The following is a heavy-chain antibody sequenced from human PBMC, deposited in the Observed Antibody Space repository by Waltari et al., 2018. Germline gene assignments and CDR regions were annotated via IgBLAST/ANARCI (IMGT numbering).Heavy chain of an antibody. CDR2: IYHSGST. J-gene: IGHJ5*02. V-gene: IGHV4-38-2*01. CDR1: GYSISSGYY. Sequence: QVQLQESGPGLVKPSETLSLTCAVSGYSISSGYYWGWIRQPPGKGLEWIGSIYHSGSTYYNPSRKSRVTISVDTSKNQFSLKLSSVTAADTAVYYCARHVSARVGWFDPWGQGTLVTVSS. CDR3: ARHVSARVGWFDP. D-gene: IGHD1-26*01.